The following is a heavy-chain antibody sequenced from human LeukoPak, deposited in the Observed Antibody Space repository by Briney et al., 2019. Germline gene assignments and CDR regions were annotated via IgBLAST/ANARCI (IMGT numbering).Heavy chain of an antibody. J-gene: IGHJ5*02. CDR2: IYHSGST. Sequence: PSETLSLTCAVSGYSISSGYYWGWIRQPPGKGLEWIGSIYHSGSTYYNPSLKSRVTISVDTSTNQFSLKLSSVTAADTAVYYCARDLTGYEGSNWFDPWGQGTLVTVSS. CDR3: ARDLTGYEGSNWFDP. D-gene: IGHD7-27*01. V-gene: IGHV4-38-2*02. CDR1: GYSISSGYY.